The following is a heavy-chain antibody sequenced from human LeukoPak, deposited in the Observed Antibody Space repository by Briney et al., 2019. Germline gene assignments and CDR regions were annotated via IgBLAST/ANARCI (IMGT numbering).Heavy chain of an antibody. Sequence: GGSLRLSCAASGFTFSSYGMHWVRQAPGKGLERVAVISYDGSNKYYADSVKGRFTISRDNSKNTLYLQMNSLRAEDTAVYYCAKDKIRQRALDYWGQGTLVTVSS. CDR1: GFTFSSYG. CDR2: ISYDGSNK. CDR3: AKDKIRQRALDY. D-gene: IGHD6-25*01. V-gene: IGHV3-30*18. J-gene: IGHJ4*02.